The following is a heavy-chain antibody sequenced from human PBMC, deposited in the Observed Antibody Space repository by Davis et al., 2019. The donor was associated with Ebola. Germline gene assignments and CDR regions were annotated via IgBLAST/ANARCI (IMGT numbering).Heavy chain of an antibody. D-gene: IGHD2-8*01. V-gene: IGHV4-34*01. J-gene: IGHJ5*01. Sequence: PSETLSLTCAVYGGSFSGYYWSWIRQPPGKGLEWIGEINHSGSTNYNPSLKSRVTISVDTSKNQFSLKLSSVTAADTAVYYCARGVLNWFDSWGQGTLVTVSS. CDR3: ARGVLNWFDS. CDR2: INHSGST. CDR1: GGSFSGYY.